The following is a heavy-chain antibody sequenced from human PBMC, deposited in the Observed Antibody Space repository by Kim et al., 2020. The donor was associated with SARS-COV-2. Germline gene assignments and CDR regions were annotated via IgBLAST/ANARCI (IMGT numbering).Heavy chain of an antibody. Sequence: SVKVSCKASGGTFSSYAISWVRQAPGQGLEWMGGIIPIFGTANYAQKFQGRVTITADESTSTAYMELSSLRSEDTAVYYCARIRIAAADNDAFDIWGQGTMVTVSS. J-gene: IGHJ3*02. V-gene: IGHV1-69*13. D-gene: IGHD6-13*01. CDR1: GGTFSSYA. CDR2: IIPIFGTA. CDR3: ARIRIAAADNDAFDI.